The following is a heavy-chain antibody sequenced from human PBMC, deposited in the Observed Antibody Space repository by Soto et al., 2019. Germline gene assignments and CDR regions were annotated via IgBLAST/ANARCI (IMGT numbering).Heavy chain of an antibody. V-gene: IGHV1-69*12. CDR3: ARVEAVAGLYNYHGLEA. J-gene: IGHJ6*04. D-gene: IGHD6-19*01. CDR1: GGTCSNYA. CDR2: IVPIFGTT. Sequence: QVQLVQSGAGVKKPGSSVKVSCKVSGGTCSNYAIDWVRLAPGHGLEWMGGIVPIFGTTYYTQKFQGRATIIADDSTTTAYLEMSSLRSEDTAISYCARVEAVAGLYNYHGLEAWGKGTAVTVYS.